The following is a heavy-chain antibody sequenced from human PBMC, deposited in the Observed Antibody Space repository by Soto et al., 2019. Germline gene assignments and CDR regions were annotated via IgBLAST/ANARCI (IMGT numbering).Heavy chain of an antibody. J-gene: IGHJ4*02. CDR1: GFTFSNAW. CDR3: TTVATMIVVGLDY. Sequence: PGGSLRLSCAASGFTFSNAWMSWVRQAPGKGLEWVGRIKSKTDGGTTDYAAPVKGRFTISRDDSKNTLYLQMNSLKTEDTAVYYCTTVATMIVVGLDYWGQGTLVTVSS. V-gene: IGHV3-15*01. CDR2: IKSKTDGGTT. D-gene: IGHD3-22*01.